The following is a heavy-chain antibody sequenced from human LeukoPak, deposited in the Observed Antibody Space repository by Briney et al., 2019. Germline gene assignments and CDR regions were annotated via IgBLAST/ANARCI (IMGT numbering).Heavy chain of an antibody. CDR2: INGGGGST. Sequence: GGSLRLSCAASRFTFSTYWMHWVRQAPGKGLVWVSAINGGGGSTYYADSVKGRFTISRDNSKNTLYLQMNSLRAEDTAVYYCAKGPVVTFDIWGQGTMVTVSS. J-gene: IGHJ3*02. CDR1: RFTFSTYW. CDR3: AKGPVVTFDI. V-gene: IGHV3-23*01. D-gene: IGHD2-15*01.